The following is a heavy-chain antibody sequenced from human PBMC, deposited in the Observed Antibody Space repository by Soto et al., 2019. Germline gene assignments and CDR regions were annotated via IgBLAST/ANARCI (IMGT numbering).Heavy chain of an antibody. Sequence: PGGSLRLSCAASGFLFNSHAMSWVRRAPGKGLEWVAAISGRGSNTYYPDSVKGRFIVSRDNSKNKLYLQMNGLRAEDTAVYYCAKTREGHDFWSGQITHGYFDNWGQGIQVTVSS. V-gene: IGHV3-23*01. CDR1: GFLFNSHA. CDR2: ISGRGSNT. D-gene: IGHD3-3*01. CDR3: AKTREGHDFWSGQITHGYFDN. J-gene: IGHJ4*02.